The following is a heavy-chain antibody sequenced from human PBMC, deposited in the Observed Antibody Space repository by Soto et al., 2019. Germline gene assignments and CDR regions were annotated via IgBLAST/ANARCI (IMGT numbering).Heavy chain of an antibody. J-gene: IGHJ6*02. V-gene: IGHV3-48*03. CDR3: ARAAAVAGTLFYYYGMDV. CDR1: VFTFSSYE. Sequence: GGSLRLSCAASVFTFSSYEMNWVRQAPGKGLEWVSYISSSGSTIYYADSVKGRFTISRDNAKNSLYLQMNSLRAEDTAVYYCARAAAVAGTLFYYYGMDVWGQGTTVTVSS. D-gene: IGHD6-19*01. CDR2: ISSSGSTI.